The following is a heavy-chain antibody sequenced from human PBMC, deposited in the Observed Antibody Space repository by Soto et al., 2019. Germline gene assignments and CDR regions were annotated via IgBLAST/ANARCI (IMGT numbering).Heavy chain of an antibody. CDR2: ITWSSDSM. D-gene: IGHD3-10*01. CDR1: GFTFYNHG. CDR3: AKGDSGFSGYMDV. V-gene: IGHV3-9*01. J-gene: IGHJ6*03. Sequence: EVQLVESGGGLVQPGRSLRLSCVASGFTFYNHGMHWVRQAPGRGLEWVSGITWSSDSMGYADSVKGRFTISRDNAKNSLYLQMNSLRPEDTALYYCAKGDSGFSGYMDVWGKGTTVTVSS.